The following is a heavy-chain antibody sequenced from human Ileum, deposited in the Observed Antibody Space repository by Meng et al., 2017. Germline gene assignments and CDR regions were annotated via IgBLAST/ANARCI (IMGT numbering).Heavy chain of an antibody. Sequence: QVQLQESGPGLAKPSQTLSLTCTVSGGSITSGGYYWSWLRQPPGKGLEWIGYIYDSGSTYYNPSLKSRIAISGDTSKNQFSLNLSSVTAADTAVYYCARGGTAYFDYWGQGTLVTVSS. D-gene: IGHD1-1*01. J-gene: IGHJ4*02. CDR3: ARGGTAYFDY. CDR1: GGSITSGGYY. CDR2: IYDSGST. V-gene: IGHV4-31*03.